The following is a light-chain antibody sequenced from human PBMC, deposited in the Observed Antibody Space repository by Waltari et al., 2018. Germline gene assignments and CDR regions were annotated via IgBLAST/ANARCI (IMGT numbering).Light chain of an antibody. Sequence: TCRASPSVNRCVAWYQQKPGKAPKLLISKASALQNGVAPRSSGGGSGTEFTLTISNLQPDDSSTYYCQQYEAFPVTFGQGTKVEIK. CDR3: QQYEAFPVT. J-gene: IGKJ1*01. CDR2: KAS. V-gene: IGKV1-5*03. CDR1: PSVNRC.